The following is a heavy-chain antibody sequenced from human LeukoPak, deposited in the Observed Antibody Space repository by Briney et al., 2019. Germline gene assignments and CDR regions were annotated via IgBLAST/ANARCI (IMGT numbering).Heavy chain of an antibody. Sequence: PGGSLRLSCAASGFTLSTYGMHWVRQAPGKGLEWVAIISFDGSNKYYADSVKGRVTISRDNSKKTLYLQMNTLRTEDTAVYYCAKNGLRTYYYYTDVWGKGTTVIVSS. CDR2: ISFDGSNK. V-gene: IGHV3-30*18. CDR1: GFTLSTYG. D-gene: IGHD4-17*01. J-gene: IGHJ6*03. CDR3: AKNGLRTYYYYTDV.